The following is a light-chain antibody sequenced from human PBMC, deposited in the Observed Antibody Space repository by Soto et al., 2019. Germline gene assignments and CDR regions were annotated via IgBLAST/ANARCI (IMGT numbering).Light chain of an antibody. Sequence: DIQMTQSPSSLSASVGDRITITCRASQSISSYLNWYQQKPGKAPKLLIYAASSLQSGVPSRFSDSGSGTDFTLTISSLQPEDFATYYCQQSYTIPLTFGGGTKVEIK. V-gene: IGKV1-39*01. CDR3: QQSYTIPLT. J-gene: IGKJ4*01. CDR2: AAS. CDR1: QSISSY.